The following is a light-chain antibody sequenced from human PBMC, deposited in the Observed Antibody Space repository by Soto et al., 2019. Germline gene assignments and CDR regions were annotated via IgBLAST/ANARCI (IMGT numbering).Light chain of an antibody. CDR3: NSYTRSNPRGYV. CDR2: EVS. CDR1: SSDVGGFNS. J-gene: IGLJ1*01. Sequence: QSALTQPRSVSGSPGQSVTISCTGTSSDVGGFNSVSWYQQHPGKAPKLMIYEVSNRPSGVSNGFAGSKSSNTASLTISALHAQDADDYAVNSYTRSNPRGYVFGPGTKVTVL. V-gene: IGLV2-14*03.